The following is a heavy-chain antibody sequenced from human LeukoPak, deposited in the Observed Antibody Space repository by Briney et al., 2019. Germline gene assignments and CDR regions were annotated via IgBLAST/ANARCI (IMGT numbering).Heavy chain of an antibody. CDR2: IYCSGST. Sequence: PSETLSLTCTVSGGSISSYYWSWIRQPPGKGLEWIGYIYCSGSTNYNPSLKSRVTISVDTSKNQFSLKLSSVTAADTAVYYCARDTMTDAFDIWGQGTMVTVSS. CDR3: ARDTMTDAFDI. V-gene: IGHV4-59*01. CDR1: GGSISSYY. J-gene: IGHJ3*02. D-gene: IGHD3-22*01.